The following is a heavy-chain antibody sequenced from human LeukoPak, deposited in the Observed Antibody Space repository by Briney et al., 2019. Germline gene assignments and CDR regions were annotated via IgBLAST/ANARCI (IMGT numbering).Heavy chain of an antibody. D-gene: IGHD3-16*01. J-gene: IGHJ4*02. CDR1: GGSISSYY. V-gene: IGHV4-59*12. Sequence: PSETLSLTCTVSGGSISSYYWSWIRQSPGKGLEWIGYIYYSGSTNYNPSLKSRVAISVDTSKNQFSLKLSSVTASDTAVYYCARDALGGCGRLFYYCGQGNLVTVSS. CDR3: ARDALGGCGRLFYY. CDR2: IYYSGST.